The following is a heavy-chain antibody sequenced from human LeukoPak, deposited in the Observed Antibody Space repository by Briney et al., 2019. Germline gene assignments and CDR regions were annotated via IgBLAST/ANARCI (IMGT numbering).Heavy chain of an antibody. D-gene: IGHD6-13*01. J-gene: IGHJ4*02. CDR3: ARHYRIAAAGSRYFDY. Sequence: SQTLSLTCAVSGGSISSGGYSWSWIRQPPGKGLEWIGYIYHSGSTYYNPSLKSRVTISVDTSKNQFSLKLSSVTAADTAVYYCARHYRIAAAGSRYFDYWGQGSLVTVSS. CDR1: GGSISSGGYS. V-gene: IGHV4-30-2*03. CDR2: IYHSGST.